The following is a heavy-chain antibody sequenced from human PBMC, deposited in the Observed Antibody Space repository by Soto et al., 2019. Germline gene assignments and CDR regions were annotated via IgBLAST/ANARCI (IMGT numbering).Heavy chain of an antibody. Sequence: GASVKVSCKASGCTFSSYAISWVRQAPGQGLEWMGGIIPIFGTANYAQKFQGRVTITADESTSTAYMELSSLRSEDTAVYYCARVLYRVYYYYGMEVWGQGTTVTVSS. CDR2: IIPIFGTA. CDR1: GCTFSSYA. CDR3: ARVLYRVYYYYGMEV. V-gene: IGHV1-69*13. J-gene: IGHJ6*02. D-gene: IGHD4-4*01.